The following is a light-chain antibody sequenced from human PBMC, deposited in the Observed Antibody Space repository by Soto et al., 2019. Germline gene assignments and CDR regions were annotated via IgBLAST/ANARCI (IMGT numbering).Light chain of an antibody. CDR2: EVS. V-gene: IGLV2-14*01. CDR1: SSDTAGYNY. CDR3: ISYTTSNTPLAI. Sequence: SVLTQPASASGSPGESITISCTGTSSDTAGYNYVSWYQQPPGKAPKLMIYEVSNRPSGVSNRFSGSQSGNTASLTISGLQSEDESNSYCISYTTSNTPLAIFASGTEVTV. J-gene: IGLJ1*01.